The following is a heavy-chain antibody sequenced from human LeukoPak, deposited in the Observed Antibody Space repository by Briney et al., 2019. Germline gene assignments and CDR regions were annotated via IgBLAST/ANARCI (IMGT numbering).Heavy chain of an antibody. CDR2: INPNSGGT. V-gene: IGHV1-2*02. J-gene: IGHJ6*04. Sequence: ASVTVSCKASGYAFNGYYMHWVRQAPGQGLEWMGWINPNSGGTNYAQKFQGRVTMTRDTSISTAYMELSRLRSDDTAVYYCASILSYCSSTTCYATGMDVWGKGTTVTVSS. D-gene: IGHD2-2*01. CDR3: ASILSYCSSTTCYATGMDV. CDR1: GYAFNGYY.